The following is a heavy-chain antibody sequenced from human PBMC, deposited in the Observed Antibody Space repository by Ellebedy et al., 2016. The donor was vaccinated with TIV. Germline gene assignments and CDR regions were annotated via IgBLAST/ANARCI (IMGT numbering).Heavy chain of an antibody. V-gene: IGHV3-21*04. CDR2: ISSSSSYI. CDR3: PRLYAFAFDV. J-gene: IGHJ3*01. CDR1: GFTFSSYS. Sequence: GGSLRLSCAASGFTFSSYSMNWVRQAPGKGLEWVSSISSSSSYIYYADSVKGRFTISRDNSRNTLYLQMNSLTAEDTAVYYCPRLYAFAFDVWGQGTMVTVSS. D-gene: IGHD3-16*02.